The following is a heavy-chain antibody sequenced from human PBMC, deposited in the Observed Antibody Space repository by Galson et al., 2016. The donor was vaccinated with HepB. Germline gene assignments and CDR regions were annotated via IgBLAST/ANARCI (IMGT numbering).Heavy chain of an antibody. CDR3: ARGGGAQRYFDWPFRAFDI. CDR2: INHSGTM. CDR1: GGSFSGYY. D-gene: IGHD3-9*01. V-gene: IGHV4-34*01. Sequence: ETLSLTCAVYGGSFSGYYWSWIRQPPGKGLEWIGEINHSGTMNNNPALRSRVTISIDTSKNQLSLKLSSVTAADTAVYYCARGGGAQRYFDWPFRAFDIWGQGTMVTVSS. J-gene: IGHJ3*02.